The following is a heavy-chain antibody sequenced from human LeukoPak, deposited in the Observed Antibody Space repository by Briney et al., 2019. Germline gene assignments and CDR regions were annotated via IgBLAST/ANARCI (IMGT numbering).Heavy chain of an antibody. CDR1: GGSISSYY. D-gene: IGHD6-13*01. CDR3: ARYIAAPRNHFDY. V-gene: IGHV4-59*08. CDR2: IYYSGST. J-gene: IGHJ4*02. Sequence: SETLSLTCTVSGGSISSYYWSWIRQPPGKGLEWFGYIYYSGSTNYNPSLKSRVTISVDTSKNQFSLKLSSVTAADTAVYYCARYIAAPRNHFDYWGQGTLVTVSS.